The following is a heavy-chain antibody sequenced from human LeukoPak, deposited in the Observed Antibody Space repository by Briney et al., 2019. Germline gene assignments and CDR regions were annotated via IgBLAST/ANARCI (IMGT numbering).Heavy chain of an antibody. J-gene: IGHJ5*02. CDR1: GFNFSSYA. V-gene: IGHV3-48*02. Sequence: PGTSLRLSCAASGFNFSSYAMNWVRQAPGKGLEWVSYISSSSGTIYYADSVKGRFTISRDNAKNSLFLQMNSLRDEDTAVYFCARDPSWFDPWGQGTLVTGSS. CDR2: ISSSSGTI. CDR3: ARDPSWFDP.